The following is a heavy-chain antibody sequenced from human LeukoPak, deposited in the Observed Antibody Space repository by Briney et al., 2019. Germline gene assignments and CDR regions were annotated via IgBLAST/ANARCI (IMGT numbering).Heavy chain of an antibody. CDR1: DYPFTSYG. Sequence: GASVKVSCKASDYPFTSYGISWVRQAPGQGLEWVGWISTDNGNTDYAQKFQGRVAMTTDTSTTTAYMELRSLRSDDTAVFYCARGRGEYMYASSGYYDLEYWAQGTLVTVSS. J-gene: IGHJ4*02. V-gene: IGHV1-18*01. D-gene: IGHD3-22*01. CDR3: ARGRGEYMYASSGYYDLEY. CDR2: ISTDNGNT.